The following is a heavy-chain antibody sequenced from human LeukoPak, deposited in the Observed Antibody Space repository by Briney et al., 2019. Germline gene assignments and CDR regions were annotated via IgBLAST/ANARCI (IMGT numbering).Heavy chain of an antibody. CDR1: GYTFTSYG. D-gene: IGHD1-26*01. V-gene: IGHV1-18*01. CDR2: ISAYNGNT. CDR3: ATDAGATRVNFDY. Sequence: ASVKVSCKASGYTFTSYGISWVRQAPGQGLEWMGWISAYNGNTNYAQKLQGRVTMTEDTSTDTAYMELSSLRSEDTAVYYCATDAGATRVNFDYWGQGTLVTVSS. J-gene: IGHJ4*02.